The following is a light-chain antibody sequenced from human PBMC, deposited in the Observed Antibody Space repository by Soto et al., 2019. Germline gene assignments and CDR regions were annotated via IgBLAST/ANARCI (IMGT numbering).Light chain of an antibody. CDR1: QSLSSN. CDR2: GAS. Sequence: EVVMTQSQATLSVSPGERATLSCRASQSLSSNLAWYQQKPGQAPRLLIYGASTRATGVPARFSGSGSGTEFTLTISSLQSEDFAVYYCQQYNNWWTFGQGTKVEI. V-gene: IGKV3-15*01. CDR3: QQYNNWWT. J-gene: IGKJ1*01.